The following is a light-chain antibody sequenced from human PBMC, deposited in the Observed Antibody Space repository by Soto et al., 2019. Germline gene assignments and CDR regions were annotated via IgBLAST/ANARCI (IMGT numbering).Light chain of an antibody. CDR1: QGISSY. Sequence: DIQLTQSPSSLSASVGDRVTITCRVSQGISSYLNWYRQKPGKVPKLLIYGASTLQSGVPSRFSGSGSGADFTLTISSLQPEDSATYYCQLSHTTLTFGQGTRLEIK. CDR2: GAS. CDR3: QLSHTTLT. V-gene: IGKV1-39*01. J-gene: IGKJ5*01.